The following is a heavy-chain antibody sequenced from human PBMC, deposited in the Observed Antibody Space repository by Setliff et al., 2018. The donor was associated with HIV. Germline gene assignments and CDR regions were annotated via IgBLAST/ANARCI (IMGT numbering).Heavy chain of an antibody. CDR2: ISYDGSNK. J-gene: IGHJ6*02. Sequence: GGSLRLSCAASGFTFSSYGMHWVRQAPGKGLEWVAVISYDGSNKYYADSVKGRFTISRDNSKNTLYLQMNSLRAEDTAVYYCAKDREVAIYYYYYGMDVWGHGTTVTVSS. CDR1: GFTFSSYG. CDR3: AKDREVAIYYYYYGMDV. D-gene: IGHD5-12*01. V-gene: IGHV3-30*18.